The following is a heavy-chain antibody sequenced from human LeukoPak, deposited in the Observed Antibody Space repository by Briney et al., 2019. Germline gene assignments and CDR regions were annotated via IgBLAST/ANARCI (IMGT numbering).Heavy chain of an antibody. CDR3: ARADDLITMVRGVRLDYYYYGMDV. V-gene: IGHV1-3*01. CDR2: INAGNGNT. D-gene: IGHD3-10*01. J-gene: IGHJ6*04. CDR1: GYTFTSYA. Sequence: GASVKVCCKAAGYTFTSYAIHWVRQAPGQRIEWMGWINAGNGNTKYSQKFQGRVTITRDTSASTAYMELSSLSSEDTAVYYCARADDLITMVRGVRLDYYYYGMDVWGKGTTVTVSS.